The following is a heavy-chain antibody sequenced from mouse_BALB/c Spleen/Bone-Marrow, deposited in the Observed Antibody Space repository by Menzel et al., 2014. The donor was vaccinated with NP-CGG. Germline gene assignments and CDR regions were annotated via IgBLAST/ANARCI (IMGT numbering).Heavy chain of an antibody. J-gene: IGHJ3*01. CDR3: ARGNGGAWFAY. Sequence: QVQLKESGPELVKPGASVRISCKASGYTFTSYYIHWVKQRPGQGLEWIGWIYPGNVNTKYNEKFKGKATLTADKSSSTAYMQLSSLTSEDSAVYFCARGNGGAWFAYWGQGTLVPVSA. V-gene: IGHV1S56*01. CDR1: GYTFTSYY. CDR2: IYPGNVNT.